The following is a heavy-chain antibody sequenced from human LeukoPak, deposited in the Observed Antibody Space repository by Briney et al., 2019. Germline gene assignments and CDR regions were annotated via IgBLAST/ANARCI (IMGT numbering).Heavy chain of an antibody. CDR3: SRGSGWLSVY. CDR2: ISGGTT. V-gene: IGHV3-49*03. J-gene: IGHJ4*02. D-gene: IGHD6-19*01. Sequence: PGGSLRLSCTASGFTFGDYLMTWFRQAPGKGLEWIGFISGGTTEYAASVKGRFTISRDDSTIIAYLQMNSLTTEDTAVYYCSRGSGWLSVYWGQGTVVTVSS. CDR1: GFTFGDYL.